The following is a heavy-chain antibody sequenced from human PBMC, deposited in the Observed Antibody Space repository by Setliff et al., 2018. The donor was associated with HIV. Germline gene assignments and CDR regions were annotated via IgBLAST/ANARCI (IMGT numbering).Heavy chain of an antibody. CDR3: ARAGHFDWLLPFDY. J-gene: IGHJ4*02. CDR2: ITSSGSNI. D-gene: IGHD3-9*01. Sequence: GGSLRLSCAASGFTFSRYTMNWVRQAPGKGLEWVSSITSSGSNIYYADSVKGRFTISRDNAKNLLYLLLNTLGADDTAVYYCARAGHFDWLLPFDYWGQGTLVTVSS. CDR1: GFTFSRYT. V-gene: IGHV3-21*01.